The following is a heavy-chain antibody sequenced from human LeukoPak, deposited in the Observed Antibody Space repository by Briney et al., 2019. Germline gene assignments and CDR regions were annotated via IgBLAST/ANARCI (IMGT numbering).Heavy chain of an antibody. CDR3: ARLGGSGFDI. CDR2: IIPIFGTA. Sequence: SVKVSCKASGGTFSSYAISWVRQAPGQGLEWMGGIIPIFGTANYAQKFQGRVTITADESTSTAYMELSSLRSDDTAVHYCARLGGSGFDIWGQGTMVAVSS. V-gene: IGHV1-69*13. J-gene: IGHJ3*02. CDR1: GGTFSSYA. D-gene: IGHD3-10*01.